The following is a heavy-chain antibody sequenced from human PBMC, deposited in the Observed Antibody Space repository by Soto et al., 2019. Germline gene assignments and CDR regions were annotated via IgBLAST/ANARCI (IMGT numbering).Heavy chain of an antibody. CDR1: GFTFSSYA. J-gene: IGHJ4*02. Sequence: GGSLRLSCAASGFTFSSYAMHWVRQAPGKGLEWVAVISYDGSNKYYADSVKGRFTISRDNSKNTLYLQMNSLRAEDTAVYYCARAGPGSGSYYVPFDYWGQGTLVTVSS. CDR3: ARAGPGSGSYYVPFDY. D-gene: IGHD3-10*01. CDR2: ISYDGSNK. V-gene: IGHV3-30-3*01.